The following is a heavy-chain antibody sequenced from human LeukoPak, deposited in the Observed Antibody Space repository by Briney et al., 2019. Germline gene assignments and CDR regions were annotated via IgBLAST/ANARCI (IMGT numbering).Heavy chain of an antibody. CDR3: ARAYDNGGNSVGAFDI. CDR1: GYTFTSYG. Sequence: ASVKVSCKASGYTFTSYGISWVRQAPGQGLEWMGWISAYNGNTNYAQKLQGRVTMTTDTSTSTAYMELRSLRSDDTAVYYCARAYDNGGNSVGAFDIWGQGTMVTVSS. V-gene: IGHV1-18*01. D-gene: IGHD4-23*01. CDR2: ISAYNGNT. J-gene: IGHJ3*02.